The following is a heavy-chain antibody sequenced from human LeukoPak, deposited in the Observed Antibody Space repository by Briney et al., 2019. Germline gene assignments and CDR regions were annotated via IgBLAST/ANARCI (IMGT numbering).Heavy chain of an antibody. CDR1: GGSISSYY. V-gene: IGHV4-59*01. CDR2: IYNTGST. Sequence: PSETLSLTCTVPGGSISSYYWSWIRQPPEKELEWIGYIYNTGSTNYNPSPKSRVTISVDTSKNQFSLKLSSVTAADTAVYYCARAGSGYSFDYWGQGTLVTVSS. J-gene: IGHJ4*02. D-gene: IGHD3-3*01. CDR3: ARAGSGYSFDY.